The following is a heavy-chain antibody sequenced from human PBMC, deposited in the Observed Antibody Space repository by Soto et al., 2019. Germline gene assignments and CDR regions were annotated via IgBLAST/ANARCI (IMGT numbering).Heavy chain of an antibody. CDR3: ARLLLWFGEPFDF. J-gene: IGHJ4*02. Sequence: GGSLRLSCTASGFTVSGNYMNWVRQAPGKGLEWVSVTYSGGSTQFADSVKGRFTISRDSSKNTLYPQINNLRPEDTAVYYCARLLLWFGEPFDFWGQGTMVTVSS. CDR1: GFTVSGNY. V-gene: IGHV3-66*01. CDR2: TYSGGST. D-gene: IGHD3-10*01.